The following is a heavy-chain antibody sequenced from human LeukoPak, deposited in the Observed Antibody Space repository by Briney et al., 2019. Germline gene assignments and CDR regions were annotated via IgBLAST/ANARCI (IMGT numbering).Heavy chain of an antibody. V-gene: IGHV3-23*01. Sequence: GGSLRLSCAASGFTFSTYAMSWVRQAPGKGLEWVSTISDSGANTYYADSVRGRFAISRDNSKNTLYLQKNSLRADDTAIYYCAKSMTLQWRGFFDLWGRGTHVTVSS. J-gene: IGHJ2*01. D-gene: IGHD6-19*01. CDR2: ISDSGANT. CDR1: GFTFSTYA. CDR3: AKSMTLQWRGFFDL.